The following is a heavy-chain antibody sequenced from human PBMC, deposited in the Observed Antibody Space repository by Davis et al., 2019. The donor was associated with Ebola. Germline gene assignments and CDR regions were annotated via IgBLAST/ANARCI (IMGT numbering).Heavy chain of an antibody. J-gene: IGHJ4*02. V-gene: IGHV3-11*01. CDR3: AREVAFRRTKPFYFDY. Sequence: GESLKISCAASGFTFSDYYMSWIRQAPGKGLEWVSYISSSGSTIYYADSVKGRFTISRDNAKNSLYLQMNSLRAEDTAVYYCAREVAFRRTKPFYFDYWGQGTLVTVSS. CDR2: ISSSGSTI. D-gene: IGHD2-21*01. CDR1: GFTFSDYY.